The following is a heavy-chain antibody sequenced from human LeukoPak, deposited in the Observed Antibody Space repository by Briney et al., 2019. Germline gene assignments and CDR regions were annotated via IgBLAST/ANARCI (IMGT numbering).Heavy chain of an antibody. CDR2: ISAYNGNT. J-gene: IGHJ5*02. Sequence: VASVKVSCKASGYTFTSYGISWVRQAPGQGLEWMGWISAYNGNTNYAQKLQGRVTMTTDTSTSTAYMELRSLRSDDMAVYYCASFLPYDYGDYGSWFDPWGQGTLVTVSS. CDR1: GYTFTSYG. CDR3: ASFLPYDYGDYGSWFDP. V-gene: IGHV1-18*03. D-gene: IGHD4-17*01.